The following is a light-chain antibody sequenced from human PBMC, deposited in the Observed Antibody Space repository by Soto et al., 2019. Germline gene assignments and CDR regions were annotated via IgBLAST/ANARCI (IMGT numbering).Light chain of an antibody. J-gene: IGLJ1*01. Sequence: QSALTQPASVSGSPGPSITISCTGTSSDVGGYNYVSWYQQHPGKAPKLMIYEVSNRPSGVSNRFSGSKSGNTASLTISVLQAEDEADYYCSSYTSSSTLVFGTGTKLTVL. V-gene: IGLV2-14*01. CDR1: SSDVGGYNY. CDR2: EVS. CDR3: SSYTSSSTLV.